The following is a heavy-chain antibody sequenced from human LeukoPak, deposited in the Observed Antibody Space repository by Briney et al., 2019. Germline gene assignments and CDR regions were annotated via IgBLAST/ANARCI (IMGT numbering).Heavy chain of an antibody. CDR2: IRSKAYGGTT. D-gene: IGHD3-22*01. V-gene: IGHV3-49*03. CDR3: TRDGPTYYYDSSEYAFDI. Sequence: PGGSLRLSCAASGFTFGDYAMSWFRQAPGKGLEWVGFIRSKAYGGTTEYAASVKGRFTISRDDSKSIAYLQMNSLKTEDTAVYYCTRDGPTYYYDSSEYAFDIWGQGTMVTVSS. J-gene: IGHJ3*02. CDR1: GFTFGDYA.